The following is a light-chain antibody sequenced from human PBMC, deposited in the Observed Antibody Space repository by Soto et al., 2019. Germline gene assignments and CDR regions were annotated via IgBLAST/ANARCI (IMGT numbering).Light chain of an antibody. Sequence: SYELTQPPSVSVSPGQTASITCSGDKLGDKYACWYQQKPGQSPVLVIYQDSKRPSGIPERFSGSNSGNTATLTISGTQAMDEADYYCQAWASPVVFGGGTKLTVL. V-gene: IGLV3-1*01. CDR2: QDS. CDR3: QAWASPVV. J-gene: IGLJ2*01. CDR1: KLGDKY.